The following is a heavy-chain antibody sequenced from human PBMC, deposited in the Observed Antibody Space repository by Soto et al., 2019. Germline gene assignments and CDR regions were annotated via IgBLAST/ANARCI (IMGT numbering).Heavy chain of an antibody. CDR3: ASFLYNYDSIPGFYYYYYMDV. CDR2: IYYSGST. CDR1: GGSISSSSYY. D-gene: IGHD3-3*01. J-gene: IGHJ6*03. V-gene: IGHV4-39*01. Sequence: SETLSLTCTVSGGSISSSSYYWGWIRQPPGKGLEWIGSIYYSGSTYYNPYLKSRVTISVDTSKKQFSLKLSSVTAAYTAVYYCASFLYNYDSIPGFYYYYYMDVWGKGTTVTVSS.